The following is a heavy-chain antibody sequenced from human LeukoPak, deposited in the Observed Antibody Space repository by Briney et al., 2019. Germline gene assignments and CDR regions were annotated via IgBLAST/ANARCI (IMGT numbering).Heavy chain of an antibody. V-gene: IGHV3-21*01. J-gene: IGHJ4*02. D-gene: IGHD3-10*01. CDR3: ARDLQGGYYYGSGSPIDY. CDR1: GLTFSSYS. Sequence: GGSLRLSCAASGLTFSSYSMNWVRQAPGKVLEWVSSISSSSSYIYYADSVKGRFTISRDNAKNSLYLQMNSLRAEDTAVYYCARDLQGGYYYGSGSPIDYWGQGTLVTVSS. CDR2: ISSSSSYI.